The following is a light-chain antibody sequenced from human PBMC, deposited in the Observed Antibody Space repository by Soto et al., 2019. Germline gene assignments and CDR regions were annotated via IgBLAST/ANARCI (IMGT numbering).Light chain of an antibody. CDR3: SSYTSSARV. J-gene: IGLJ2*01. CDR1: SSDVGGYNY. V-gene: IGLV2-14*01. CDR2: DVS. Sequence: QSVLTQPASVSGSPRQSITISCTGTSSDVGGYNYVSWYQQHPGKAPKLMIYDVSNRPSGVSNRFSGSKSGNTASLTISGLQAEDEADYYCSSYTSSARVFGGGTKLTVL.